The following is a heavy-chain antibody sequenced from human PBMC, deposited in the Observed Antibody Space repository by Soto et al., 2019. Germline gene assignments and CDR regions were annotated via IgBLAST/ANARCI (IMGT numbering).Heavy chain of an antibody. CDR2: ISAYNGNT. CDR3: ARDPHSSSWLYFPSGVFYGMDV. CDR1: GYTFTSYG. J-gene: IGHJ6*02. Sequence: QVQLVQSGAEVKKPGASVKVSCKASGYTFTSYGISWVRQAPGQGLEWMGWISAYNGNTNYEQKIQGRVTMTTETSTSTAYMELRSLRSDDTAVYYCARDPHSSSWLYFPSGVFYGMDVWGQGTTVTVSS. V-gene: IGHV1-18*01. D-gene: IGHD6-13*01.